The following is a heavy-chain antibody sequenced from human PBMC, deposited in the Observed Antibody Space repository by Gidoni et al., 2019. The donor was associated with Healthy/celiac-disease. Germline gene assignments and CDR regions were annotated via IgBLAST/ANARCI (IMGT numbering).Heavy chain of an antibody. CDR2: IYTSGST. CDR3: ARDRGYSYGGNWFDP. D-gene: IGHD5-18*01. J-gene: IGHJ5*02. CDR1: GGSISSGSYY. V-gene: IGHV4-61*02. Sequence: QVQLQESGPGLVKPSQTLSLTCTVSGGSISSGSYYWSWIRQPAGKGLEWIGRIYTSGSTNYNPSLKSRVTISVDTSKNQFSLKLSSVTAADTAVYYCARDRGYSYGGNWFDPWGQGTLVTVSS.